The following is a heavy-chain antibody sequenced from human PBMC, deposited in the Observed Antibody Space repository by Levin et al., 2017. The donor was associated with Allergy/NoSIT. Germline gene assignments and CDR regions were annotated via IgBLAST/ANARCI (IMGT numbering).Heavy chain of an antibody. D-gene: IGHD2-2*01. CDR1: GGSISSSGHY. V-gene: IGHV4-31*03. J-gene: IGHJ5*02. CDR3: ARGYAPFDP. CDR2: IYYSGSSGST. Sequence: SETLSLSCTVSGGSISSSGHYWSWIRQHPGKGLEWIGYIYYSGSSGSTYYNPSLQSRVTISVDTSKNQFSLRLSSVTAADTAVYYCARGYAPFDPWGQGTLVTVSS.